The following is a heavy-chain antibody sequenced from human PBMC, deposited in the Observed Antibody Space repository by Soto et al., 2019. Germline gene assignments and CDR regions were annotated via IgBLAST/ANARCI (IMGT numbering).Heavy chain of an antibody. CDR3: ARVRRVSRGSGSYLTGWFDP. J-gene: IGHJ5*02. CDR1: ESTFTGLT. D-gene: IGHD3-10*01. V-gene: IGHV1-8*02. CDR2: MELSTGRT. Sequence: QVQLVQSGAEVREPGASVKVSCKASESTFTGLTITGVGQTAGKGLGGRGWMELSTGRTGYAQKFQGRVTMTRDTSINTAYMELRSLRSDDTAVYYCARVRRVSRGSGSYLTGWFDPWGQGTLVTVSS.